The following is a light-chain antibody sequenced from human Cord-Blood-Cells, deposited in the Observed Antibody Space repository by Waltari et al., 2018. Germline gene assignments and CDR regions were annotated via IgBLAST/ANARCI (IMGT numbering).Light chain of an antibody. CDR3: AAWDDSLSGWV. CDR1: SSHVGSNY. CDR2: RNK. V-gene: IGLV1-47*01. Sequence: QSVLTQPPSASGTPGQRVTISCSGSSSHVGSNYVYWYQQLPGTAPKPLIYRNKQRPSGVPDRFSGSKSGTSASLAISGLRSEDEADYYCAAWDDSLSGWVFGGGTKLTVL. J-gene: IGLJ3*02.